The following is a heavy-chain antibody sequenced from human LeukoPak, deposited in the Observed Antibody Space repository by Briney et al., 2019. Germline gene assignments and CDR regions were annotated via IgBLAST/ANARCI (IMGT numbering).Heavy chain of an antibody. V-gene: IGHV1-2*02. J-gene: IGHJ6*03. Sequence: ASVKVSCKASGYTFTGYYMHWVRQAPGQGLEWMGWINPNSGGTNYAQKFQGRVTMTRDTSISTAYMELSRLRSDDTAAYYCARDRPDSSYYYYMDVWGKGTTVTVSS. CDR1: GYTFTGYY. CDR2: INPNSGGT. D-gene: IGHD3-3*01. CDR3: ARDRPDSSYYYYMDV.